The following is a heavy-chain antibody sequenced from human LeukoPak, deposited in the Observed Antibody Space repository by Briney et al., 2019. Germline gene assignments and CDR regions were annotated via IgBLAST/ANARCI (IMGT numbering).Heavy chain of an antibody. J-gene: IGHJ4*02. Sequence: PSETLSLTCTVSGGSISSYYCSWIRQPPGKGLEWVGYIYYSGSTNSNPSLTSRLTISVDTSKNQFSLKLSSVTAAATALFYCARHYSGSSGYPTPLYYFDYWGQGTLVTVSS. D-gene: IGHD3-22*01. CDR3: ARHYSGSSGYPTPLYYFDY. CDR2: IYYSGST. V-gene: IGHV4-59*08. CDR1: GGSISSYY.